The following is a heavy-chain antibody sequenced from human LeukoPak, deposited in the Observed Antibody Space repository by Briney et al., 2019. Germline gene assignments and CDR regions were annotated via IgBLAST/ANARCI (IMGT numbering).Heavy chain of an antibody. D-gene: IGHD6-13*01. J-gene: IGHJ3*02. Sequence: SETLSLTCTVSGGSISSSSYYWGWIRQPPGKGLEWIGSIYYSGSTYYNPSLKSRVTISVDTSKNQFSLKLSSVTAADTAVYYCARAYSSSWYSRAFDIWGQGTMVTVSS. V-gene: IGHV4-39*07. CDR3: ARAYSSSWYSRAFDI. CDR1: GGSISSSSYY. CDR2: IYYSGST.